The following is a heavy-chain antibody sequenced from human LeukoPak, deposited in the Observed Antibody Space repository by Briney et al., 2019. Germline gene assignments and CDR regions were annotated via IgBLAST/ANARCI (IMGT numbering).Heavy chain of an antibody. Sequence: NSSETLSLTCTVSGGSISSYYWSWIRQPAGKGLEWIGRFYTSGSTNYNPSLKSRVTISVDTSKNQFSLKLNSVTAADTAVYYCARGRDGYNFLNRGEYYYFDYWGQGTLVTVSS. J-gene: IGHJ4*02. D-gene: IGHD5-24*01. CDR1: GGSISSYY. V-gene: IGHV4-4*07. CDR3: ARGRDGYNFLNRGEYYYFDY. CDR2: FYTSGST.